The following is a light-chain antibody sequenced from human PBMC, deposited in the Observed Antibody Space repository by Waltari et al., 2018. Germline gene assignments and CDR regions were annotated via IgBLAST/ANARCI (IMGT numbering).Light chain of an antibody. CDR2: EAS. V-gene: IGLV2-8*01. CDR1: SSDVGGYKY. Sequence: QSALTQPPSASGSPGQSVTISCTGTSSDVGGYKYVSWYKQLPGKAPILRIYEASERPSGVPDRFSGSKSGNTASLTVSGLQAEDEADYYCSSYAGSSNFVFGTGTKVTVL. CDR3: SSYAGSSNFV. J-gene: IGLJ1*01.